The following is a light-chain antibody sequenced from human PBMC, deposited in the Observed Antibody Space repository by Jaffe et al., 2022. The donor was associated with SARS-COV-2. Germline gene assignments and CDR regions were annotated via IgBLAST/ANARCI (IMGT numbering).Light chain of an antibody. V-gene: IGLV1-47*01. CDR1: TSNIGYNY. J-gene: IGLJ2*01. Sequence: QSVLTQPPSASGAPGQRVTISCSGSTSNIGYNYVYWYQQLPGTAPKLLIHRNDERPSGVPDRFSGSKSGTSASLAISGLRSEDEADYYCASWDGSLSGVVFGGGTKLTVL. CDR3: ASWDGSLSGVV. CDR2: RND.